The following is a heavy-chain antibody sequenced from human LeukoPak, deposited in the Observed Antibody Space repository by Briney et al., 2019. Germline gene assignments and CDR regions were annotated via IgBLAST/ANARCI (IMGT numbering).Heavy chain of an antibody. J-gene: IGHJ4*02. V-gene: IGHV1-69*13. CDR2: IIPIFGTA. CDR1: GGTFSSYA. CDR3: ARESVEMATIGDY. D-gene: IGHD5-24*01. Sequence: SVKVSCKASGGTFSSYAISWVRQAPGQGLEWMGGIIPIFGTANYAQKFQGRVTITADESTSTAYMELSSLRSEDTAVYYCARESVEMATIGDYWGQGTLVTVSS.